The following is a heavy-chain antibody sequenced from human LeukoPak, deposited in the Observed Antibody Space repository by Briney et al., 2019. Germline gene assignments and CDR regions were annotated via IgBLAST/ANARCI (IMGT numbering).Heavy chain of an antibody. Sequence: ASVKVFCKASGYTFTGYYMHWVRQAPGQGLEWMGWINPNSGGTNYAQKFQGWATMTRDTSISTAYMELSRLRSDDTAVYYCARAEGYCSSTSCHGRDYYYYGMDVWGQGTTVTVSS. CDR3: ARAEGYCSSTSCHGRDYYYYGMDV. V-gene: IGHV1-2*04. D-gene: IGHD2-2*01. CDR2: INPNSGGT. J-gene: IGHJ6*02. CDR1: GYTFTGYY.